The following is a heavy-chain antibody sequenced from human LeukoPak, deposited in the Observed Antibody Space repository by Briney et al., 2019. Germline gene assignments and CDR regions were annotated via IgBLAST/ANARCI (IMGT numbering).Heavy chain of an antibody. J-gene: IGHJ5*02. CDR2: ISSSSGYI. CDR1: GFTFSSYS. V-gene: IGHV3-21*01. CDR3: ARDAFDP. Sequence: PGGSLRLSCAASGFTFSSYSMNWVRQAPEKGLEWVASISSSSGYIYYADSVKGRFTISRDNAKNALYLQMNSLRAEDTVVYYCARDAFDPWGQGTLVTVSS.